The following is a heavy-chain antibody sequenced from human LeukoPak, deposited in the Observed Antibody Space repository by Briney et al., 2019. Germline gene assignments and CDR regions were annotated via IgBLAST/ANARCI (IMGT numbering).Heavy chain of an antibody. V-gene: IGHV4-39*07. D-gene: IGHD5-18*01. Sequence: PSETLSLTCTVSGDSISSSSYYWVWLRQPPGKGLERIATIYYSGSTYYNPSLKSRVTISVDTSKNQFSLKLSSVTAADTAVYYCARYIRGYPSRYYFDYWGQGTLVTVSS. CDR3: ARYIRGYPSRYYFDY. CDR1: GDSISSSSYY. J-gene: IGHJ4*02. CDR2: IYYSGST.